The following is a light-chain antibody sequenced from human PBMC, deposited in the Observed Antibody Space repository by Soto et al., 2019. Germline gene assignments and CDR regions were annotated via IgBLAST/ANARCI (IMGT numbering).Light chain of an antibody. Sequence: DIQLTQSPSSLSASIGDRITITCRASQSISGYLNWHQQKPGQAPKPLIYASSNLQSGVPSRFSGSGSGTDFTLTITSLQPEDFATYYCQQGYSNPITFGQGTRLEIK. J-gene: IGKJ5*01. V-gene: IGKV1-39*01. CDR1: QSISGY. CDR3: QQGYSNPIT. CDR2: ASS.